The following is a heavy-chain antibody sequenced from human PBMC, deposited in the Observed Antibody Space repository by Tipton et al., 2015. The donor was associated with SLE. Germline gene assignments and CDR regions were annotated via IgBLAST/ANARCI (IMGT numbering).Heavy chain of an antibody. CDR2: IYYSGRT. D-gene: IGHD2-21*01. CDR1: GGSISSGAYL. CDR3: VRGSYYYFGY. J-gene: IGHJ4*02. V-gene: IGHV4-31*01. Sequence: TLSLTCIVSGGSISSGAYLWSWIRQHPGKGLEWIGYIYYSGRTNYNPSLEGLLTISVDTSKNQFSLKVTSVTAADTAVYFCVRGSYYYFGYWGQGARVTVSS.